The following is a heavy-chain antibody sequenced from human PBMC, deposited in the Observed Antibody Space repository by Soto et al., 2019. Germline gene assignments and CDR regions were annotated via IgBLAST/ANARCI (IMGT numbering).Heavy chain of an antibody. CDR1: GFTFSSYA. J-gene: IGHJ4*02. D-gene: IGHD1-7*01. Sequence: GGSLRLSCAASGFTFSSYAMHWVRQAPGNGLEWVAVISYDGSNKYYADSVKGRFTISRDNSKNTLYLQMNSLRAEDTAVYYCARDSLITGTATLWMDYWGQGTLVTVSS. CDR2: ISYDGSNK. CDR3: ARDSLITGTATLWMDY. V-gene: IGHV3-30-3*01.